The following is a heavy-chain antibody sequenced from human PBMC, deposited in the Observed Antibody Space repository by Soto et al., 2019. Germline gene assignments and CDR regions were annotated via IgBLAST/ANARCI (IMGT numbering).Heavy chain of an antibody. J-gene: IGHJ4*02. V-gene: IGHV3-30-3*01. Sequence: QVQLVESGGGVVQPGRSLRLSCAASGFTLSSYDMHWVRQAPGKGLEWVGVISYDGSNKYYADSVKGRFTISRDNSKNTLYLQVSSLRAEDTAVYYCAREYVWGNYRYSFDHWGQGTLVTVSS. CDR3: AREYVWGNYRYSFDH. D-gene: IGHD3-16*02. CDR2: ISYDGSNK. CDR1: GFTLSSYD.